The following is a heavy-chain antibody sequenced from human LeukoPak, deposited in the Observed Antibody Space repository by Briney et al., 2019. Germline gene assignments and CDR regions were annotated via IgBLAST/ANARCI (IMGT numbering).Heavy chain of an antibody. V-gene: IGHV4-31*03. D-gene: IGHD4-17*01. J-gene: IGHJ4*02. CDR1: GGSISSGGYY. CDR3: ARARGGTVTTSPFDY. CDR2: IYYSGST. Sequence: SQTLSLTCTVSGGSISSGGYYWSWIRQHPGKGLEWIGYIYYSGSTYYNPSLKSRVTISVDTSKNQFSLKLGSVTAADTAVYYCARARGGTVTTSPFDYWGQGTLVTVSS.